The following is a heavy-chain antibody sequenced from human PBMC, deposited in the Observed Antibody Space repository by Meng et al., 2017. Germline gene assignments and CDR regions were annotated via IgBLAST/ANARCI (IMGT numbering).Heavy chain of an antibody. CDR2: ISYDGSNK. CDR1: GFTFSSYA. CDR3: ARVVRKLLLWFGELNY. D-gene: IGHD3-10*01. V-gene: IGHV3-30*01. Sequence: QVQLVGSGGGVAQPGRALRLSCAASGFTFSSYAMHWVRQAPGKGLEWVAVISYDGSNKYYADSVKGRFTISRDNSKNTLYLQMNSLRAEDTAVYYCARVVRKLLLWFGELNYWGQGTLVTVSS. J-gene: IGHJ4*02.